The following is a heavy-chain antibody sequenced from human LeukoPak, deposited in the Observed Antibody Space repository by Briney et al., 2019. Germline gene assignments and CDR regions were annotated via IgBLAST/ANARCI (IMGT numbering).Heavy chain of an antibody. V-gene: IGHV4-39*07. J-gene: IGHJ4*02. D-gene: IGHD1-26*01. CDR2: TYYSGST. CDR1: GGSISSSSYY. Sequence: PSETLSLTCTVSGGSISSSSYYWGWIRQPPGKGLEWIGSTYYSGSTYYNPPLKSRVTISVDTSKNQFSLKLSSVTAADTAVYYCARDSLPRLVGAGLFDYWGQGTLVTVSS. CDR3: ARDSLPRLVGAGLFDY.